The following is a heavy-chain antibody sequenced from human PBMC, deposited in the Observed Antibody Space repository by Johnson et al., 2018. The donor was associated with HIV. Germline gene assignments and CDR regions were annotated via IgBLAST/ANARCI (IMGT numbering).Heavy chain of an antibody. Sequence: VQLVESGGGLVQPGGSLRLSCAASGFTVSSNYMSWVRQAPGKGLEWVSVIYSGGSTYYADSVKGRFTISRDNSKNTLYLQMNSLRAEDTAVYYCTRVDRSWACEIRGQGTMVTVSS. J-gene: IGHJ3*02. CDR1: GFTVSSNY. CDR3: TRVDRSWACEI. CDR2: IYSGGST. D-gene: IGHD3-16*02. V-gene: IGHV3-66*01.